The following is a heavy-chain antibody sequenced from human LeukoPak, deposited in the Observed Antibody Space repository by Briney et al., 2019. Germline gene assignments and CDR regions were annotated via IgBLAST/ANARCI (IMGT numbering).Heavy chain of an antibody. V-gene: IGHV1-46*01. CDR1: GYRFTGCY. CDR3: ATRLGY. D-gene: IGHD1-26*01. CDR2: INPTGGST. J-gene: IGHJ4*02. Sequence: ASVKVSCKASGYRFTGCYMHWVRQAPGQGLEWMGIINPTGGSTTYAQKFQGRLTMTRDTSTSTVYMELSSLRSDDTAVYYCATRLGYWGQGTLVTVSS.